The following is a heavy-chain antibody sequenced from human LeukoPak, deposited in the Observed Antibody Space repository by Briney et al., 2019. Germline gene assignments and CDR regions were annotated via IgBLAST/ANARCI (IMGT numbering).Heavy chain of an antibody. D-gene: IGHD3-10*01. Sequence: GGSLRLSCAASGFTFSSYGMHWVRQAPGKGLEWVAVISYDGSNKYYADSVKGRFTISRDNSKNTLYLQMNTLRAEDTAVYYCARDGGSGIDYWGQGTLVTVYS. V-gene: IGHV3-30*03. CDR3: ARDGGSGIDY. CDR1: GFTFSSYG. J-gene: IGHJ4*02. CDR2: ISYDGSNK.